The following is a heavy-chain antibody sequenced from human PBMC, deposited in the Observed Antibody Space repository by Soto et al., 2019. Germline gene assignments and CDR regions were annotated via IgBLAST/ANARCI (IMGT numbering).Heavy chain of an antibody. V-gene: IGHV1-18*01. D-gene: IGHD6-13*01. CDR3: ARDSSSWSYYYYYGMDV. CDR2: ISAYNGNT. Sequence: QVQLAQSGAEVKKPGASVKVSCKASGYTFTSYGISWVRQAPGQGLEWMGWISAYNGNTNYAQKLQGRVTMTTDTSTSTAYMELRSLRSDDTAVYYCARDSSSWSYYYYYGMDVWGQGTTVTVSS. CDR1: GYTFTSYG. J-gene: IGHJ6*02.